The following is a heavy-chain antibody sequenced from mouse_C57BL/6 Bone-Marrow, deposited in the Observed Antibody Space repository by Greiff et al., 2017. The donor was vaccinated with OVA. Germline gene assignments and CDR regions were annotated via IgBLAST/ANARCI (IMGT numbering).Heavy chain of an antibody. D-gene: IGHD2-1*01. V-gene: IGHV5-16*01. J-gene: IGHJ3*01. CDR1: GFTFSDYY. CDR3: AREGDGNYVWFAY. Sequence: EVKLMESEGGLVQPGSSMKLSCTASGFTFSDYYMAWVRQVPEKGLEWVANINYDGSSTYYLDSLKSRFIISRDNAKNILYLQMSSLKSEDTATYYCAREGDGNYVWFAYWGQGTLVTVSA. CDR2: INYDGSST.